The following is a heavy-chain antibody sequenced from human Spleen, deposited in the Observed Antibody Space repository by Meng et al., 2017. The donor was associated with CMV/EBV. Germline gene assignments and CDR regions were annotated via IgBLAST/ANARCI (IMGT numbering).Heavy chain of an antibody. CDR3: ARVDSSGYYLTFDY. V-gene: IGHV4-39*01. Sequence: SETLSLTCTVSGGSISSYYWSWIRQPPGKGLEWIGTIYYSGSTYYNPSLKSRVTISVDTSKNQFSLKLSSVTAADTAVYYCARVDSSGYYLTFDYWGQGTLVTVSS. D-gene: IGHD3-22*01. CDR2: IYYSGST. J-gene: IGHJ4*02. CDR1: GGSISSYY.